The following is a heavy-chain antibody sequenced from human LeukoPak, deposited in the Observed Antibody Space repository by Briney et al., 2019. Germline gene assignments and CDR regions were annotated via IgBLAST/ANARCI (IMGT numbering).Heavy chain of an antibody. CDR3: ARGFLGVRGVIIDY. D-gene: IGHD3-10*01. V-gene: IGHV3-30*02. CDR2: IRYDGSNK. CDR1: GFTFSSYG. J-gene: IGHJ4*02. Sequence: PGGSLRLSCAASGFTFSSYGMHWVRQAPGKGLEWVAFIRYDGSNKYYADSVKGRFTISRDNSKNTLYLQMNSLRAEDTAVYYCARGFLGVRGVIIDYWGQGTLVTVSS.